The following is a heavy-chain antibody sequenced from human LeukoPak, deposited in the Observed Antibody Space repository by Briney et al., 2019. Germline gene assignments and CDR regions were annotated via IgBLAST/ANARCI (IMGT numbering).Heavy chain of an antibody. CDR2: IYTSGST. CDR1: GGSISSGSYY. J-gene: IGHJ6*02. CDR3: AREAGGYDYGYYYYYGMDV. V-gene: IGHV4-61*02. D-gene: IGHD5-12*01. Sequence: PSQTLSLTCTVFGGSISSGSYYWSWIRQPAGKGLEWIGRIYTSGSTNYNPSLKSRVTISVDTSKNQFSLKLSSVTAADTAVYYCAREAGGYDYGYYYYYGMDVWGQGTTVTVSS.